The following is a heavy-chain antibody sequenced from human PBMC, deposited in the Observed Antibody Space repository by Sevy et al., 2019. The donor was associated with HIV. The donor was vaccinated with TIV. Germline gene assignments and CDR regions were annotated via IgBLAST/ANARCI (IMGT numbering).Heavy chain of an antibody. V-gene: IGHV3-66*04. CDR3: ARHRDGHVADAFDF. J-gene: IGHJ3*01. CDR2: IYSGGAT. CDR1: GFTVTTND. Sequence: GGSLRLSCATSGFTVTTNDMSWVRQAPGKGLEWVSVIYSGGATYYGGSVKGRFTFYRDNSKNTLYLPMNRLTAEDTAVYFCARHRDGHVADAFDFWGQGTMVTVSS.